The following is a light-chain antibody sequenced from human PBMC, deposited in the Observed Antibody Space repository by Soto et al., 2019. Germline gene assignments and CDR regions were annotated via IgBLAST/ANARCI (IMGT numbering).Light chain of an antibody. CDR2: TTS. CDR1: QSVSSN. V-gene: IGKV3-15*01. Sequence: EIVLTQSPATLSVSPGERATLSCRASQSVSSNLAWYQQQPGQAPRLLIYTTSNRVTGIPARFSGSGSGTEFSLSISSLQSEDFAVYYCQQYNNGPSLTFGQGTKVEIK. CDR3: QQYNNGPSLT. J-gene: IGKJ1*01.